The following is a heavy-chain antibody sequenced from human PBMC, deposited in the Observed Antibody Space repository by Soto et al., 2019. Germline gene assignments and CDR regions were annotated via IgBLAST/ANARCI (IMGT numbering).Heavy chain of an antibody. D-gene: IGHD6-6*01. CDR3: ARDGSSAPFYYYYGMDV. CDR2: ISAYNGNT. Sequence: AAVKVSCKASGYTFTSYGISWVRQAPGQGLEWMGWISAYNGNTNYAQKLQGRVTMTTDTSTSTAYMELRSLRSDDTAVYYCARDGSSAPFYYYYGMDVWGQGTTVTVSS. J-gene: IGHJ6*02. CDR1: GYTFTSYG. V-gene: IGHV1-18*01.